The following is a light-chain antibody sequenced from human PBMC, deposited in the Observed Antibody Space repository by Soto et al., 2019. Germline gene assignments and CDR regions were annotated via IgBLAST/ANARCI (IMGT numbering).Light chain of an antibody. Sequence: MTQSPATLSVSPGYRVTLSCSASHSINDDVAWYQQKPGQPPTLVMYRSSARAIGIPARFSGSGSGTEFTLTISSLQSEDFGTYYCQQYNNWPLSFGGGTKVDIK. CDR1: HSINDD. CDR2: RSS. J-gene: IGKJ4*01. CDR3: QQYNNWPLS. V-gene: IGKV3-15*01.